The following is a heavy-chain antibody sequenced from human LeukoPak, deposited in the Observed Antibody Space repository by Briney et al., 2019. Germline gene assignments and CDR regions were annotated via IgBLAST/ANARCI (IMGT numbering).Heavy chain of an antibody. Sequence: SETLSLTCTVSGGSISSYYWSWIRQPPGKGLEWIGNIYDRGSTKYNPSLKSRVTISVDMSKNQFSLRLSSVTAADTAVYYCARGRTFDNWGQGTLVTVSS. CDR1: GGSISSYY. CDR3: ARGRTFDN. CDR2: IYDRGST. J-gene: IGHJ4*02. V-gene: IGHV4-59*01.